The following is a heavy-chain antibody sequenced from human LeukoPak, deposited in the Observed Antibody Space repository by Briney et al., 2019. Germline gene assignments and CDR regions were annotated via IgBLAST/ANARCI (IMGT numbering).Heavy chain of an antibody. V-gene: IGHV1-2*02. Sequence: GASVKVSCKTSGYIFTSCYMHWVRQAPGRGLEWMGWVNPTSGGTNYAQKFQGRVTITADESTSAAYMDLSSLRSEDTAVYYFSREAPYGSGSSNFDYWGQGTLVTVSS. CDR3: SREAPYGSGSSNFDY. D-gene: IGHD3-10*01. CDR2: VNPTSGGT. J-gene: IGHJ4*02. CDR1: GYIFTSCY.